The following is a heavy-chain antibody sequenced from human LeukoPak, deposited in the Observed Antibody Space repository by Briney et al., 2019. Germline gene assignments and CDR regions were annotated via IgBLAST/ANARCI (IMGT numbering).Heavy chain of an antibody. CDR3: ARPGGDIVATDFDY. CDR2: INPNSGAT. V-gene: IGHV1-2*02. CDR1: GYTFTGYY. J-gene: IGHJ4*02. D-gene: IGHD5-12*01. Sequence: ASVKVSCKPSGYTFTGYYMHWVRQAPGQRLEWMGWINPNSGATTYAQKFQGRVTMTRATSISTAYMELSRLRSDDTAVYYCARPGGDIVATDFDYWGQGTLVTVSS.